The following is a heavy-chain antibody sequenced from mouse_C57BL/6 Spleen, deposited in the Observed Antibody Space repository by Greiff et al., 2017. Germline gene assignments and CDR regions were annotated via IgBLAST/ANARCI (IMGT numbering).Heavy chain of an antibody. Sequence: EVKLVESGGGLVQPGGSLKLSCAASGFTFSDYGMAWVRQAPRKGPEWVAFISNLAYSIYYADTVTGRFTISRENAKNTLYLEMSSLRSEDTAMYYCARQRYGSSWYFDVWGTGTTVTVSS. V-gene: IGHV5-15*01. CDR1: GFTFSDYG. CDR3: ARQRYGSSWYFDV. CDR2: ISNLAYSI. D-gene: IGHD1-1*01. J-gene: IGHJ1*03.